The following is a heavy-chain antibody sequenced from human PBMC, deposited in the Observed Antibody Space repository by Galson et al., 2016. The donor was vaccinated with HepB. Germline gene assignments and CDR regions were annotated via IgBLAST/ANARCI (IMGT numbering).Heavy chain of an antibody. CDR1: GYSFTTYT. CDR2: INTNTGNP. V-gene: IGHV7-4-1*02. D-gene: IGHD6-25*01. CDR3: ARDPSVRLLRHFDL. J-gene: IGHJ2*01. Sequence: SVKVSCKASGYSFTTYTMNWVRQAPGQGLEWMGWINTNTGNPTYAQGFTGRFVFSLDTSVSTAYLQISSLKAEDTAVYYCARDPSVRLLRHFDLWGRGTLVPFSS.